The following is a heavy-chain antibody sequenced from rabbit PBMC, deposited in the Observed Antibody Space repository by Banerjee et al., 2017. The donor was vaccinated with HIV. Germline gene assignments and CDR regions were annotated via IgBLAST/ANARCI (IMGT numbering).Heavy chain of an antibody. J-gene: IGHJ4*01. V-gene: IGHV1S45*01. D-gene: IGHD6-1*01. CDR2: INTSSGST. Sequence: QEQLEESGGDLVKPEGSLTLTCTASGFSFSNKYVMCWVRQAPGKGLEWIACINTSSGSTVYATWAKGRFTISRTSSTTVALQMTSLTAADTATYFCGRDRDGDAGYGSLALWGQGTLVTVS. CDR1: GFSFSNKYV. CDR3: GRDRDGDAGYGSLAL.